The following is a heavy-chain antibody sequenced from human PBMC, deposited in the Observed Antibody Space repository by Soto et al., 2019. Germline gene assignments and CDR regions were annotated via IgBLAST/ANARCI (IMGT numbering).Heavy chain of an antibody. CDR2: ISTDNGNT. CDR1: GYPFTTYA. V-gene: IGHV1-3*04. CDR3: ARDLGGWPDY. J-gene: IGHJ4*02. Sequence: ASVKVSCKASGYPFTTYAIHWVRQAPGQRLEWMGWISTDNGNTKYSQKFQGRVTTTRDTSASAAYMELSSLRSEDTAAYYCARDLGGWPDYWGQGTLVTVSS. D-gene: IGHD2-15*01.